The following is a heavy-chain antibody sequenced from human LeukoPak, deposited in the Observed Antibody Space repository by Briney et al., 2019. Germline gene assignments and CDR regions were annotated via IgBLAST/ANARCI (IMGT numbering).Heavy chain of an antibody. D-gene: IGHD3-10*02. CDR1: GFTFSSYA. CDR2: ISYDGSNK. CDR3: AKFFTGEYVRVFDI. J-gene: IGHJ3*02. V-gene: IGHV3-30*18. Sequence: GGSLRLSCAASGFTFSSYAMHWVRQAPGKGLEWVALISYDGSNKYYADSVKGRFTISRDNSKNTLYLQMNSLRAEGTAVYYCAKFFTGEYVRVFDIWGQGTMVTVSS.